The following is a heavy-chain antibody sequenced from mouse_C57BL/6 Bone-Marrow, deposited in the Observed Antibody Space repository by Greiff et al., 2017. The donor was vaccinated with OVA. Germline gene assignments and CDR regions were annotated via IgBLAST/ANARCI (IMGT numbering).Heavy chain of an antibody. CDR1: GFTFSSYT. Sequence: EVQLVESGGGLVKPGGSLKLSCAASGFTFSSYTMSWVRQTPEKRLEWVATISGGGGNTYYPDSVKGRFTISRDNAKNTLYLQMSSLRSEDTALYYCARRLFYYFDYWGQGTTLTVSS. V-gene: IGHV5-9*01. J-gene: IGHJ2*01. D-gene: IGHD1-3*01. CDR3: ARRLFYYFDY. CDR2: ISGGGGNT.